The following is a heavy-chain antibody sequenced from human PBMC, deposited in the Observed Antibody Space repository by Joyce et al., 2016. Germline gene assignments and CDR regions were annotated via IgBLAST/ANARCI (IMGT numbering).Heavy chain of an antibody. CDR2: MSFDVSSY. V-gene: IGHV3-30*18. Sequence: QVQLVESGGGVVQPGRSLRLSCAASGCTVSSYGMHWFRQAPVKGREWVSFMSFDVSSYYYGDSVKGRFTISRDNSKNTLYLQMNSLRAEDTAIYFCAKERVVPAALDGMDVWGQGTTVTVSS. J-gene: IGHJ6*02. CDR3: AKERVVPAALDGMDV. CDR1: GCTVSSYG. D-gene: IGHD2-2*01.